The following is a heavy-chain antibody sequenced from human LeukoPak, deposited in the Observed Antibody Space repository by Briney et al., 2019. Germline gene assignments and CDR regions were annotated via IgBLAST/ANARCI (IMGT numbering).Heavy chain of an antibody. CDR3: ARVSPNTVTTLQYFDY. CDR1: GFTFTDTY. CDR2: ISPSGTDI. V-gene: IGHV3-11*04. Sequence: PGGSLRLSCAVSGFTFTDTYMTWIRQAPGKGLESLSYISPSGTDISYADSVKGRFTISRDNAKNSLYLQMNSLRAEDTAVYYCARVSPNTVTTLQYFDYWGQGTLVTVSS. D-gene: IGHD4-17*01. J-gene: IGHJ4*02.